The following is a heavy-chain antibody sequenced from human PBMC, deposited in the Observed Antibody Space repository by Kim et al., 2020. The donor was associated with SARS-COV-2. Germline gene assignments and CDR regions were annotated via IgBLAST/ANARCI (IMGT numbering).Heavy chain of an antibody. D-gene: IGHD4-4*01. CDR1: GGTFSSYA. V-gene: IGHV1-69*13. CDR3: ARLSSTTVTTPVDY. CDR2: TIPIFGTA. Sequence: SVKVSCKASGGTFSSYAISWVRQAPGQGLEWMGGTIPIFGTANYAQMLQGRVTLTADESTSTAYMELSRLRSEETAVYYCARLSSTTVTTPVDYWGQGT. J-gene: IGHJ4*02.